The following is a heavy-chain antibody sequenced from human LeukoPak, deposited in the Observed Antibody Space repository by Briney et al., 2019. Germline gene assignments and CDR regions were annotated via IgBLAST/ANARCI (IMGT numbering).Heavy chain of an antibody. J-gene: IGHJ4*02. CDR1: AFTFSNYA. CDR3: ARDKYYYGSGSYLPFDY. CDR2: ISSSSSYI. D-gene: IGHD3-10*01. V-gene: IGHV3-21*01. Sequence: GGSLRLSCAASAFTFSNYAMSWVRQAPGKGLEWVSSISSSSSYIYYADSVKGRFTISRDNAKNSLYLQMNSLRAEDTAVYYCARDKYYYGSGSYLPFDYWGQGTLVTVSS.